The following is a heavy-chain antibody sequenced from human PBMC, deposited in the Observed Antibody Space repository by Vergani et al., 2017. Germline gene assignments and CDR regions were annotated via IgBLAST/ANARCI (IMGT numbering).Heavy chain of an antibody. D-gene: IGHD3-10*01. Sequence: QVQLQQWGAGLLKPSETLSLTCAVYGGSFSGYYWSWIRQPPGKGLEWIGSIYYSGSTYYNPSLKSRVTISVDTSKNQFSLKLSSVTAADTAVYYCAREALMVRGVNDYWGQGTLVTVFS. V-gene: IGHV4-34*01. CDR2: IYYSGST. CDR3: AREALMVRGVNDY. J-gene: IGHJ4*02. CDR1: GGSFSGYY.